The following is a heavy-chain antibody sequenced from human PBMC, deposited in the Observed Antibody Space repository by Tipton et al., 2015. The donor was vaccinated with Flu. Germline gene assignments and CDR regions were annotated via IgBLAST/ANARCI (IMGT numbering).Heavy chain of an antibody. D-gene: IGHD3-16*01. Sequence: TLSLTCTVSGGSISSSSYHWAWIRQPPGKGLEWIASIDYRGSTHHDPSLKSRVTISVDTSKNQFSLKLSSVAAADTAVYYCARHWGPSGHLDYWGQGTLVTVSS. V-gene: IGHV4-39*07. CDR2: IDYRGST. CDR1: GGSISSSSYH. J-gene: IGHJ4*02. CDR3: ARHWGPSGHLDY.